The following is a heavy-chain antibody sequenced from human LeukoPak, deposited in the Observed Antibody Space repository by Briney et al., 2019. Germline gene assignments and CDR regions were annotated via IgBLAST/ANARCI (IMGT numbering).Heavy chain of an antibody. D-gene: IGHD4-11*01. CDR3: ARSTVTTGLAFDY. V-gene: IGHV3-21*01. CDR1: GFTFSSYS. Sequence: GGSLRLSCAASGFTFSSYSMNWVRQAPGKGREWVSSISSSSSYINYADSVKGRFTISRDNAKNSLYLQMNSLRAEDTAVYYCARSTVTTGLAFDYWGQGTLVTVSS. CDR2: ISSSSSYI. J-gene: IGHJ4*02.